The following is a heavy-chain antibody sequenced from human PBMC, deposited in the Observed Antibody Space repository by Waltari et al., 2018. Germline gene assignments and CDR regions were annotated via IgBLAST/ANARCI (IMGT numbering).Heavy chain of an antibody. CDR3: ARGGGSLDY. V-gene: IGHV3-74*01. CDR2: INSEGSLI. J-gene: IGHJ4*02. D-gene: IGHD3-10*01. Sequence: EVQLVESGGGLVRPGGSLRLSCAASGFTFNTYWMHWFRQAPGKGLVGVARINSEGSLISYAASVKGRFTISRDNDKNTLYLQMNSVRAEDTAVYYCARGGGSLDYWGQGTQVTVSS. CDR1: GFTFNTYW.